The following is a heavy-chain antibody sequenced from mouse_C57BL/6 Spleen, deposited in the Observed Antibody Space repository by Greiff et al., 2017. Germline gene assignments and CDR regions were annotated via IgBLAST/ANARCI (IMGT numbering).Heavy chain of an antibody. J-gene: IGHJ2*01. V-gene: IGHV3-6*01. CDR2: ISYDGSN. D-gene: IGHD4-1*01. CDR1: GYSITSGYY. CDR3: AREGTGTSFDY. Sequence: EVKLMESGPGLVKPSQSLSLTCSVTGYSITSGYYWNWIRQFPGNKLEWMGYISYDGSNNYNPSLKNRISITRDTSKNQFFLKLNSVTTEDTATYYCAREGTGTSFDYWGQGTTLTVSS.